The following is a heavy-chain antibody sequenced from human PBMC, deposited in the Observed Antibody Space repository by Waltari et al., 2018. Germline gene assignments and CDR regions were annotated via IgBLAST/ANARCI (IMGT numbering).Heavy chain of an antibody. CDR1: GFTFSSYA. CDR2: IYSGGST. V-gene: IGHV3-23*03. J-gene: IGHJ4*02. CDR3: AKSVWSGYYGY. D-gene: IGHD3-3*01. Sequence: EVQLLESGGGLVQPGGSLRLSCAASGFTFSSYAMSWVRQAPGKGIEWVSGIYSGGSTYYADSVKGRFTISRDNSKNTLYLQMNSLRAEDTAVYYCAKSVWSGYYGYWGQGTLVTVSS.